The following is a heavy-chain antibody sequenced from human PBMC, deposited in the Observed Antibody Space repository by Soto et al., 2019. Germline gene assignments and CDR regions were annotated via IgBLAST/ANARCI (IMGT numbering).Heavy chain of an antibody. D-gene: IGHD2-15*01. CDR2: ISGSGGTT. CDR1: GFSFSSYA. CDR3: VNGQDGGCYSPLDY. Sequence: EVQLLESGGGLVQPGGSLRLSCAASGFSFSSYAMTWVRQAPGKGLEWVSAISGSGGTTFYAGSVKGRFTISRDNSKNTLHLQMNSLSAEDTAVYYCVNGQDGGCYSPLDYWGQGTLVTVSS. V-gene: IGHV3-23*01. J-gene: IGHJ4*02.